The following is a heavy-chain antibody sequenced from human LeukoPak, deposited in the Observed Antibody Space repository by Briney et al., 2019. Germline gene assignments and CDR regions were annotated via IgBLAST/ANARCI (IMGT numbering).Heavy chain of an antibody. CDR3: ARRSIAAATFYFDY. V-gene: IGHV4-4*09. CDR2: IYTSGST. J-gene: IGHJ4*02. D-gene: IGHD6-13*01. CDR1: GSSISSYY. Sequence: PSETLSLTCTVSGSSISSYYWSWIRQPPGKGLEWIGYIYTSGSTNYNPSLKSRVTISVDTSKNQFSLKLSSVTAADTAVYYCARRSIAAATFYFDYWGQGTLVTVSS.